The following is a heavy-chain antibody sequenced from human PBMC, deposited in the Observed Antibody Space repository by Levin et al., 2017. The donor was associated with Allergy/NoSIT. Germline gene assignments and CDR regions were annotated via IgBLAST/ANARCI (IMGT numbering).Heavy chain of an antibody. CDR1: GYTFIGYY. D-gene: IGHD3-22*01. CDR2: ISPKSGGT. V-gene: IGHV1-2*02. J-gene: IGHJ4*02. CDR3: ARASHGAYDNDPDTYDY. Sequence: PGESLKISCKASGYTFIGYYIHWIRQAPGQGLEDMGWISPKSGGTNYARKFQGRVAITSDTSISTAYVELSRLTFDDTAVYFCARASHGAYDNDPDTYDYWGQGALVTVSA.